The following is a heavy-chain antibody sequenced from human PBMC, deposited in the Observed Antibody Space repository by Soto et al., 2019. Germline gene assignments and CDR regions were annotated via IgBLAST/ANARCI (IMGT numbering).Heavy chain of an antibody. CDR3: TREVYEGRQRQFYYHGMDV. CDR2: IKKDGSET. D-gene: IGHD1-1*01. V-gene: IGHV3-7*01. J-gene: IGHJ6*02. Sequence: QLVESGGSLVQPAGSLRLSCRASGFTFRTYWMSWVRQVPGKGREWVANIKKDGSETTYLPSVKGRFTVSRDNTKNSLDLQMHSLRAEDTAVYYCTREVYEGRQRQFYYHGMDVWGQGTTVIVSS. CDR1: GFTFRTYW.